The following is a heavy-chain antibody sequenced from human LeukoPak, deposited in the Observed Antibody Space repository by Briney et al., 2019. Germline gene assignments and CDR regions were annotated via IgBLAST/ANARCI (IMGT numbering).Heavy chain of an antibody. J-gene: IGHJ4*02. D-gene: IGHD4-17*01. V-gene: IGHV3-30-3*01. CDR2: ISYDGSNK. CDR3: ARETGSAVGSTDFDY. Sequence: PGGSLRLSCAASGFTFSSYAIHWVRQAPGKGLEWVAVISYDGSNKYYADSVKGRFTISRDNSKNTLYLRMNSLRAEDTAVYYCARETGSAVGSTDFDYWGQGTLVTVSS. CDR1: GFTFSSYA.